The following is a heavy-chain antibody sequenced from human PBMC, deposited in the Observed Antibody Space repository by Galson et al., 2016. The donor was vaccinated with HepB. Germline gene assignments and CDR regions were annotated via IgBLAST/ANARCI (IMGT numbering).Heavy chain of an antibody. CDR2: INGEGGTT. D-gene: IGHD2-21*01. CDR1: GFTFSTHW. J-gene: IGHJ5*02. Sequence: SLRLSCAATGFTFSTHWMHWVRQAPGKGLVWVSRINGEGGTTNYADSVKDRFTISRDNTKNTLFLQMNSLRVEDTAIYYCVRLVHDYSSGGYHIYFDPWGQGTLVTVSS. CDR3: VRLVHDYSSGGYHIYFDP. V-gene: IGHV3-74*01.